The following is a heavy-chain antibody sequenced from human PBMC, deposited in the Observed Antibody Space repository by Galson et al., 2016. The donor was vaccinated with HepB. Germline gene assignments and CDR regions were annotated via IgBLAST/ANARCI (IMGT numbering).Heavy chain of an antibody. J-gene: IGHJ6*02. CDR3: ARDGGDTGTYGMDV. D-gene: IGHD1-7*01. CDR1: GGSFSTHY. V-gene: IGHV4-59*11. Sequence: SETLSLTCRMSGGSFSTHYWSWIRQSPGKGLEWIGYIDYSGDTNYNPSLESRVIISIDRSKSHFSLDVTSVTAADTAVYYCARDGGDTGTYGMDVWGRGTTVTVSS. CDR2: IDYSGDT.